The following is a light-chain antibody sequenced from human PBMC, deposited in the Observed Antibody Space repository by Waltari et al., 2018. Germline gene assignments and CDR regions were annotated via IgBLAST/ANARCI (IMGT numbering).Light chain of an antibody. V-gene: IGKV3-20*01. CDR1: QSIDSTY. J-gene: IGKJ1*01. CDR3: QYYDSSPLWT. CDR2: GAS. Sequence: EIVLTQSPGTMSLSPGERATLSCRASQSIDSTYFAWYQQKPGQPPRLLIYGASSRATGISYRFSGSVSGTDFTLTISRLDPEDFAVYYCQYYDSSPLWTFGQGTKVEIK.